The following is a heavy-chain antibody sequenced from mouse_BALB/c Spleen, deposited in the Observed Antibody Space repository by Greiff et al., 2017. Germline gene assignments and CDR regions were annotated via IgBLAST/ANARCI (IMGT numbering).Heavy chain of an antibody. Sequence: EVKLVESGGGLVKPGGSLKLSCAASGFTFSSYAMSWVRQSPEKRLEWVAEISSGGSYTYYPDTVTGRFTISRDNAKNTLYLEMSSLRSEDTAMYYCARDEGWGFDYWGQGTTLTVSS. CDR1: GFTFSSYA. CDR2: ISSGGSYT. CDR3: ARDEGWGFDY. D-gene: IGHD3-3*01. J-gene: IGHJ2*01. V-gene: IGHV5-9-4*01.